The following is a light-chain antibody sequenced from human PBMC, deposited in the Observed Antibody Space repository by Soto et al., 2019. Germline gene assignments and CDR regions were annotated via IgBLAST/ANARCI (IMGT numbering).Light chain of an antibody. CDR1: QSLLFSDGKTY. CDR3: MQTVQFPWT. V-gene: IGKV2D-29*01. Sequence: DIVMTQTPLSLSVTPGQPASSSCKSSQSLLFSDGKTYFYWYLQKPGQPPQLLIYDVSNRFSGVPDRFSGSASGTDFTLKISRVEAEDIGIYYCMQTVQFPWTFGQGTKVEIK. CDR2: DVS. J-gene: IGKJ1*01.